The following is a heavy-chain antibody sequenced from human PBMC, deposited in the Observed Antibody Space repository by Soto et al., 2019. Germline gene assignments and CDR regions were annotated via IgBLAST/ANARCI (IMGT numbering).Heavy chain of an antibody. Sequence: RLSCGVSGFTVTSNGVSWIRQAPGKGLEWVSAISPNGQGIWYADSVRGRFTISRDNSKKTLYLQMSSLRADDTAVYFCTKALYCSSTSCYSGGDSFHVWGQGTMVTVSS. J-gene: IGHJ3*01. CDR1: GFTVTSNG. V-gene: IGHV3-23*01. D-gene: IGHD2-2*01. CDR3: TKALYCSSTSCYSGGDSFHV. CDR2: ISPNGQGI.